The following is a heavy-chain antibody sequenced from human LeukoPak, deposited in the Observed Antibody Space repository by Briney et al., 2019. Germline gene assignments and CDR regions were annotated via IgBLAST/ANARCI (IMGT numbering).Heavy chain of an antibody. J-gene: IGHJ6*03. CDR3: ARGRGIQLWSPGYHYYYCMDV. Sequence: SETLSLTCAVYGGSFSGYYWSWIRQPPGKGLEWIGEINHSGSTNYNPSLKSRVTISVDTSKNQFSLKLSSVTAADTAVYYCARGRGIQLWSPGYHYYYCMDVWGKGTTVTVSS. D-gene: IGHD5-18*01. V-gene: IGHV4-34*01. CDR1: GGSFSGYY. CDR2: INHSGST.